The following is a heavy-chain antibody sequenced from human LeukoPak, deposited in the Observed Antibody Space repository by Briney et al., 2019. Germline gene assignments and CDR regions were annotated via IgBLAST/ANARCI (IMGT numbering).Heavy chain of an antibody. CDR2: ISYDGSNK. V-gene: IGHV3-30-3*01. CDR1: GFTFSSYA. J-gene: IGHJ4*02. CDR3: ARTYYYDSSGYYSAFDY. Sequence: PGGSLRLSCAASGFTFSSYAMHWVRQAPGKGLEWVAVISYDGSNKYYADSVKGRFTISRDNSKNTLYLQMNSLRAEDTAVYYCARTYYYDSSGYYSAFDYWGQGTLVTVSS. D-gene: IGHD3-22*01.